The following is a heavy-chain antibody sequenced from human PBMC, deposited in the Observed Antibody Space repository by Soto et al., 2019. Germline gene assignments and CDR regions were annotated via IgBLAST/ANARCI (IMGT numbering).Heavy chain of an antibody. CDR2: ISYDGSNK. D-gene: IGHD4-17*01. CDR1: GFTFSSYG. J-gene: IGHJ4*02. V-gene: IGHV3-30*18. CDR3: AKVPTTVTTH. Sequence: QVQLVESGGGVVQPGRSLRLSCAASGFTFSSYGMHWVRQAPGKGLEWVAVISYDGSNKYYADSVKGRFTISRDNSKNTLYLQMNSLRAEDTAVYYCAKVPTTVTTHWSQGTLVTVSS.